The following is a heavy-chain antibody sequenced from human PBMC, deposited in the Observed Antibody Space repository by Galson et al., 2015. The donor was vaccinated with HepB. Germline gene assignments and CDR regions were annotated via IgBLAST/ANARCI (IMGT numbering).Heavy chain of an antibody. Sequence: SVKVSCKASGYTFTSHAMHWVRQAPGQRLEWMGWINAGNGNTKYSQKFQGRVTITRDTSASTAYMELSSLRSEDTAVYYCARVGLTMRFDPWGQGTLVTVSS. V-gene: IGHV1-3*01. J-gene: IGHJ5*02. CDR1: GYTFTSHA. CDR3: ARVGLTMRFDP. CDR2: INAGNGNT. D-gene: IGHD3-3*01.